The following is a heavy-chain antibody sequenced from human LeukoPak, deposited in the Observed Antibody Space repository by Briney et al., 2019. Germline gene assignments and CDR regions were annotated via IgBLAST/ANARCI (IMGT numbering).Heavy chain of an antibody. J-gene: IGHJ2*01. CDR2: IYPGDSDT. CDR3: VSHQRWPNWYFDL. CDR1: GYSFTNYW. D-gene: IGHD5-24*01. V-gene: IGHV5-51*01. Sequence: GESLKISCKGSGYSFTNYWIGWVRQMPGKGLEWMGIIYPGDSDTRYSPSFQGQVTISADKSISIAYLQWSSLRASDTAIYFCVSHQRWPNWYFDLWGRGTLVTVSS.